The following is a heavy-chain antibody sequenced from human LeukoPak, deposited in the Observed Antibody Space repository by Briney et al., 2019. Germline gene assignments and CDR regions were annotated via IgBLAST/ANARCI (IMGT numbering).Heavy chain of an antibody. V-gene: IGHV3-7*01. CDR1: GFTFSSYW. CDR3: AREGDCSGLYGFDH. J-gene: IGHJ5*02. CDR2: IKQEGGEK. D-gene: IGHD3-10*02. Sequence: GGSLRLSCAASGFTFSSYWMSWVRQAPGKGLEWVANIKQEGGEKYYVDTVKGRFTISRDKDKKSLYLQMNSLRDQDTAVYYCAREGDCSGLYGFDHWGQGTLVTVSS.